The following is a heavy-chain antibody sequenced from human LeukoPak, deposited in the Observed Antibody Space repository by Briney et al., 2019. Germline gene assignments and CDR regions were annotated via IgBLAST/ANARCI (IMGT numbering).Heavy chain of an antibody. J-gene: IGHJ3*02. Sequence: GASGKLSCKASGYTFTSYGISWVRQAPGQGLEWMGWISAYNGNTNYAQKLQGRVTMTTDTSTSTAYMELRSLRSDDTAVYYCARAGGHYDILTGNAFDIWGQGTMVTVSS. V-gene: IGHV1-18*01. CDR3: ARAGGHYDILTGNAFDI. CDR1: GYTFTSYG. D-gene: IGHD3-9*01. CDR2: ISAYNGNT.